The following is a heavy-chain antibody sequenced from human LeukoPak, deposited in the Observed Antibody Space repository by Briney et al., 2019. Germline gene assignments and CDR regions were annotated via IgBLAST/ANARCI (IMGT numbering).Heavy chain of an antibody. J-gene: IGHJ4*02. V-gene: IGHV1-8*03. CDR1: GYTFTSYD. D-gene: IGHD1-26*01. CDR2: MNPNSGNT. Sequence: ASLKVSCKASGYTFTSYDIDWVRQATGQGLEWRGWMNPNSGNTGYAQKFQGRVTITRNTSISTAYMELSSLRSEDTAVYYCARGEHHPSGSYSFDWGQGTLVTVSS. CDR3: ARGEHHPSGSYSFD.